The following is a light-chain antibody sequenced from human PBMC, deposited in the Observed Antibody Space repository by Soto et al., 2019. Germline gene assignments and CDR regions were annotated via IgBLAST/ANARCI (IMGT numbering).Light chain of an antibody. CDR1: QSVSSNF. J-gene: IGKJ4*01. V-gene: IGKV3-20*01. CDR2: GAS. Sequence: EIVLSQSPGTLSLSPGEGATLSCRASQSVSSNFLAWYQRKPGQAPRLLMYGASSRATGIPDRFSGSGSGTDFTLTISRLEPEDFAVYSCQQYGSSPLTFGGGTKVEIK. CDR3: QQYGSSPLT.